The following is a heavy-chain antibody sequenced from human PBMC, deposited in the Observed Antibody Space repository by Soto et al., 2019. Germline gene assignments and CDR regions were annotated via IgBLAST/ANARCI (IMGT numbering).Heavy chain of an antibody. CDR1: GLTFSAYA. V-gene: IGHV3-23*04. CDR3: AKIAGGQTVNGYSDY. D-gene: IGHD5-12*01. Sequence: EVQLVESGGDLVQPGGSLRLSCAASGLTFSAYAMTWGRQAPGKGLEWVSGISANGDTTYYADSVKGRFIVSRDNSKNTLYLQLDSRGAEDTARYYCAKIAGGQTVNGYSDYWGQGTLVTVSS. CDR2: ISANGDTT. J-gene: IGHJ4*02.